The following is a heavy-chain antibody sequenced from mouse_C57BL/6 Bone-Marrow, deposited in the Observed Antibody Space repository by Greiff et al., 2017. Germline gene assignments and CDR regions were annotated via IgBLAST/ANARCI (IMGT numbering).Heavy chain of an antibody. CDR2: SRNKANDYTT. V-gene: IGHV7-1*01. CDR3: ARDVRYGSSYDWYFDV. J-gene: IGHJ1*03. CDR1: GFTFSDFY. D-gene: IGHD1-1*01. Sequence: EVQGVESGGGLVQSGRSLRLSCATSGFTFSDFYMEWVRQAPGKGLEWIAASRNKANDYTTEYSASVKGRFIVSRDTSQSILYLQMNALRAEDTAIYYCARDVRYGSSYDWYFDVWGTGTTVTVSS.